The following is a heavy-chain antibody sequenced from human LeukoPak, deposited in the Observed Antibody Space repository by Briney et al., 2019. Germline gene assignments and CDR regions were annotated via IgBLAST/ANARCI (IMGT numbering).Heavy chain of an antibody. V-gene: IGHV1-69*04. D-gene: IGHD5-18*01. CDR1: GGTFSSYA. CDR2: IIPILGIA. J-gene: IGHJ4*02. Sequence: SVKVSCKASGGTFSSYAISWVRQAPGQGLEWMGRIIPILGIANYAQKFQGRVTMTTDTSTSTAYMELRSLRSDDTAVYYCARSSDTAMVTANFDYWGQGTLVTVSS. CDR3: ARSSDTAMVTANFDY.